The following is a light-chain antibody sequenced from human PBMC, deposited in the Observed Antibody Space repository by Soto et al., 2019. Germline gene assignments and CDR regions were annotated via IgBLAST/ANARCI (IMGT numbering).Light chain of an antibody. CDR1: QSVTRSF. J-gene: IGKJ3*01. Sequence: EIVLTQSPGTLSLSPGERVTLSCRASQSVTRSFLAWYQQKPGQAPRLLIYGASSRATGIPDRFSGSGSGTDFTLTISRLEPEDFAVSYCHQYGSSPQAFGPGTKVDIK. CDR2: GAS. V-gene: IGKV3-20*01. CDR3: HQYGSSPQA.